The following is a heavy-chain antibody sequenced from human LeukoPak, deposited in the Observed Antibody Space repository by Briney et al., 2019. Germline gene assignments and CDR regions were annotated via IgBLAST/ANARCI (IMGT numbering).Heavy chain of an antibody. CDR2: IKQDGSEK. Sequence: PGGSLRLSCAASGFSISSYWMSWVRQAPGKGLEWVANIKQDGSEKYYVDSVKGRFTISRDNAKNSLYLQMNSLRAEDTAVYYCARKIAAAWYFDYWGQETLVTVSS. D-gene: IGHD6-13*01. CDR3: ARKIAAAWYFDY. J-gene: IGHJ4*02. CDR1: GFSISSYW. V-gene: IGHV3-7*05.